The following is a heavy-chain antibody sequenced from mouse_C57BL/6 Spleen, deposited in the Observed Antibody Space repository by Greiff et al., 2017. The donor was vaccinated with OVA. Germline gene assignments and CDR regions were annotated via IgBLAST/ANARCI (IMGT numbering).Heavy chain of an antibody. J-gene: IGHJ2*01. CDR2: IDPSDSYT. D-gene: IGHD3-1*01. Sequence: VKVVESGAELVKPGASVKLSCKASGYTFTSYWMQWVKQRPGQGLEWIGEIDPSDSYTNYNQKFKGKATLTVDTSSSTAYMQLSSLTSEDSAVYYCARSGEYFDYWGQGTTLTVSS. V-gene: IGHV1-50*01. CDR1: GYTFTSYW. CDR3: ARSGEYFDY.